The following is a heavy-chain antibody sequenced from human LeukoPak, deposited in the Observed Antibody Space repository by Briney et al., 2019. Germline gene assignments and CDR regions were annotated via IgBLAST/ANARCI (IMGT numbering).Heavy chain of an antibody. J-gene: IGHJ4*02. V-gene: IGHV4-59*01. CDR1: GGSISSYY. CDR3: AAQYYDFWSGPLYYFDY. CDR2: TYYSGST. D-gene: IGHD3-3*01. Sequence: SETLSLTCTVSGGSISSYYWSWIRQPPGKGLKWIGYTYYSGSTDYNPSLKSRVTISVDTSKNQFSLKLSSVTAADTAVYYCAAQYYDFWSGPLYYFDYWGQGTLVTVSS.